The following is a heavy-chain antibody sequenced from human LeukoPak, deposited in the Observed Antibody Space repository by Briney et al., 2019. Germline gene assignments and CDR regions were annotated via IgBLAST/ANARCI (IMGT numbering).Heavy chain of an antibody. CDR2: ISSSGSTI. Sequence: GGSLRLSCAASGFTFSSHSMIWVRQAPGKGLEWVSYISSSGSTIYYADSVKGRFSISRDNAKNSLHPQMNSLRAEDTAVYYCARGTVAGKAPYWGQGTLVTVSS. CDR1: GFTFSSHS. V-gene: IGHV3-48*01. J-gene: IGHJ4*02. D-gene: IGHD6-19*01. CDR3: ARGTVAGKAPY.